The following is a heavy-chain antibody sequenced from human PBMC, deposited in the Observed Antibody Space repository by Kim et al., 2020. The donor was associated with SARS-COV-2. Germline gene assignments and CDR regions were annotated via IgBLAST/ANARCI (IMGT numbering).Heavy chain of an antibody. CDR3: ARQGDGAARRGDFDS. CDR1: GYSFTRHW. V-gene: IGHV5-10-1*01. CDR2: IDPSDSYT. Sequence: GESLKISCQGSGYSFTRHWINWLRHMPGKGLEWLGRIDPSDSYTNYNPSFQGHVTMSVDKSISTAYLQWGSLKASDTAIYYCARQGDGAARRGDFDSWGQGALVTVSS. D-gene: IGHD6-6*01. J-gene: IGHJ4*02.